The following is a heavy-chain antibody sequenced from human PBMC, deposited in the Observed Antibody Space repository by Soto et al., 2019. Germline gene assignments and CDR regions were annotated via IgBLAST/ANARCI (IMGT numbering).Heavy chain of an antibody. J-gene: IGHJ4*02. D-gene: IGHD3-22*01. CDR3: GKELHSLIVVVSAEPFDY. V-gene: IGHV3-30*18. Sequence: QVQLVESGGGVVQPGRSLRLSCAASGFTFSSYGMHWVRQAPGKGLEWVAVISYDVSNKYYADSVKGRFTISRDNSKNTLDLQMNRLRAEDTAVYYCGKELHSLIVVVSAEPFDYWGQGTLVTVSS. CDR2: ISYDVSNK. CDR1: GFTFSSYG.